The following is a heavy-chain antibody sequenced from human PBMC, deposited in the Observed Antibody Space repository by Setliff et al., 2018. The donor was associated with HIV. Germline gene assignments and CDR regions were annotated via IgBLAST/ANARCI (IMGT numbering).Heavy chain of an antibody. V-gene: IGHV1-3*01. CDR2: ISAGNGNT. D-gene: IGHD6-19*01. Sequence: ASVKVSCKASGYTFTSYAMHWVRQAPGQRLEWMGWISAGNGNTKYSQKFQGRVTITRDTSASTAYMELSSLRPEDTAVYYCAREGQWLAWGQGTLVTVSS. CDR3: AREGQWLA. CDR1: GYTFTSYA. J-gene: IGHJ5*02.